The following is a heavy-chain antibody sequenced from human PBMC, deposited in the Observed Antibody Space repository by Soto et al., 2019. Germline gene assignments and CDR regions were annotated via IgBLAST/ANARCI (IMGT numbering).Heavy chain of an antibody. J-gene: IGHJ4*02. Sequence: QVQLQESGPGLVKPSETLSLTCTVSGGSVSSGSYYWSWIRQPPGKGLEWIGYIYYSGSTNYNPSLKTRLPISLDTSKNQFSPKLSSVTAADTAVYYCAKGYCSGGSCYGFDYWGQGTLVTVSS. CDR3: AKGYCSGGSCYGFDY. V-gene: IGHV4-61*01. CDR2: IYYSGST. CDR1: GGSVSSGSYY. D-gene: IGHD2-15*01.